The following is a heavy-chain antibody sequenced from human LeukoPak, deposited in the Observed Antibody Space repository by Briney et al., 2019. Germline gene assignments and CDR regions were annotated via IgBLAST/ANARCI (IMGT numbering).Heavy chain of an antibody. CDR1: GFTFSSYG. CDR2: ISYDGSNK. V-gene: IGHV3-30*18. Sequence: QSGGSLRLSCAASGFTFSSYGMHWVRQAPGKGLEWVAVISYDGSNKYYADSVKGRFTISRDNSKNTLYLQMNSLRAEDTAVYYCAKDRDSSGWFDYWGQGTLVTVSS. D-gene: IGHD6-19*01. J-gene: IGHJ4*02. CDR3: AKDRDSSGWFDY.